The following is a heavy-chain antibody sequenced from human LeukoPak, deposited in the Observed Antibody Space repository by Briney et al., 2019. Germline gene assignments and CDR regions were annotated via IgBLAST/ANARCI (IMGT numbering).Heavy chain of an antibody. V-gene: IGHV3-7*05. D-gene: IGHD4-17*01. CDR2: IKHDGSET. CDR3: VRVGIDYGDYFDY. CDR1: GLTFSSDW. Sequence: GGSLRLSCVASGLTFSSDWLSWVRQAPGKGLEWLANIKHDGSETNYVDSVKGRFTISRDNTKNSLYLQMNSLRAEDTAVYYCVRVGIDYGDYFDYWGQGTLVTVS. J-gene: IGHJ4*02.